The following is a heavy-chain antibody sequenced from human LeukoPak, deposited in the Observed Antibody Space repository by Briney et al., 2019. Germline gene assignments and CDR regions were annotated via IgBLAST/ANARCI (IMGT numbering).Heavy chain of an antibody. V-gene: IGHV5-51*01. CDR2: IYPGDSDT. Sequence: GESLKIPCKGSGYSFTSYWIGWVRQMPGKGLEWMGIIYPGDSDTRYSPSFQGQVTISADKSISTAYLQWSSLKASDTAMYYCARLDSGSYGYYGMDVWGQGTTVTVSS. J-gene: IGHJ6*02. D-gene: IGHD1-26*01. CDR3: ARLDSGSYGYYGMDV. CDR1: GYSFTSYW.